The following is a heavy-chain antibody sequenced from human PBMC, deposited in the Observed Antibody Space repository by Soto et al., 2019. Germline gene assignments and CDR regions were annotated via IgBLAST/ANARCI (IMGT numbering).Heavy chain of an antibody. CDR3: ARVTPGNNLYYFSGMDV. V-gene: IGHV3-30-3*01. CDR2: ISYEGSNT. D-gene: IGHD1-1*01. Sequence: GGSLRLSCVASGFTFGTYAIHWVRQAPGKGLQWVALISYEGSNTYYADSVKGRFTVSRDNSKSTLYLQMNSLRPEDTGVYYCARVTPGNNLYYFSGMDVWGQGTSVTVSS. J-gene: IGHJ6*02. CDR1: GFTFGTYA.